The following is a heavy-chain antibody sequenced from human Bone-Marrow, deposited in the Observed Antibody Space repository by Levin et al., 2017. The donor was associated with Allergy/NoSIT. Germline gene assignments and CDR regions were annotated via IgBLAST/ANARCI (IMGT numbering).Heavy chain of an antibody. CDR1: GGAIRSSDYY. CDR2: VYSSGIT. CDR3: ARQPTSHFDS. Sequence: SETLSLTCSVSGGAIRSSDYYWGWIRQPPGKGLEWIGIVYSSGITYYNPSLKSRVSISADTSKNQFSLKLISVTASDTAVYYGARQPTSHFDSWGQGALVTVSS. V-gene: IGHV4-39*01. J-gene: IGHJ4*02.